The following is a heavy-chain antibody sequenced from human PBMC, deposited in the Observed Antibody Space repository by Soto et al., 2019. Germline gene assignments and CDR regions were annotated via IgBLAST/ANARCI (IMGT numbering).Heavy chain of an antibody. V-gene: IGHV3-30-3*01. J-gene: IGHJ4*02. Sequence: LRLSCAASGFTFNNYAMHWVRQAPGKGLEWVALISYDGSNKYFADSVKGRFTISRDNSKNTLYLQMNSLRAEDTAVYYCAREDYWGQGTLVTVSS. CDR1: GFTFNNYA. CDR2: ISYDGSNK. CDR3: AREDY.